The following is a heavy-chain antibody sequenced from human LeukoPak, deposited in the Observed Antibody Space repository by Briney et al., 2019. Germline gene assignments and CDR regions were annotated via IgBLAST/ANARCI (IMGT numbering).Heavy chain of an antibody. V-gene: IGHV1-46*01. D-gene: IGHD6-13*01. CDR2: INPSGGST. Sequence: ASVKVSCKASGYIFASYYMHWVRQAPGQGLEWMGIINPSGGSTSYAQKFQGRVTMIRDMSTSTVYMELSSLRSEDTAVYYCARVESSSWQKTHWYFDLWGRGTLVTVSS. CDR3: ARVESSSWQKTHWYFDL. J-gene: IGHJ2*01. CDR1: GYIFASYY.